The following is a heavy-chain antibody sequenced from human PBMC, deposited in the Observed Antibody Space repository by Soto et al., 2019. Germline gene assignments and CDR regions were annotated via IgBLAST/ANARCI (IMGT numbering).Heavy chain of an antibody. Sequence: LRLSCVASGFTFNIYWMHWVRQAPGKGLEWVSRIDNDGSATTYADSVKGRFTISRDNAKNTLFLQMNTLRVDDTAVYYCARDNWNSYWGQGTLVTVSS. J-gene: IGHJ4*02. CDR1: GFTFNIYW. D-gene: IGHD1-1*01. V-gene: IGHV3-74*01. CDR2: IDNDGSAT. CDR3: ARDNWNSY.